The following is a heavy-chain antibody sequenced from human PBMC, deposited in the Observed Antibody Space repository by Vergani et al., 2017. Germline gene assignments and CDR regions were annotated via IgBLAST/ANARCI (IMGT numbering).Heavy chain of an antibody. V-gene: IGHV3-66*01. CDR1: GFSVSDNY. CDR3: SYGMDV. CDR2: LYVVGTS. J-gene: IGHJ6*02. Sequence: EVRLVDSGGGLVQPGGSLRLSCAASGFSVSDNYMSWVRQAPGKGLEWVSILYVVGTSYYADSVKARFTVSRDISKNTLHLQLNSLRVEDMAVYFCSYGMDVWGQGTIVTVSS.